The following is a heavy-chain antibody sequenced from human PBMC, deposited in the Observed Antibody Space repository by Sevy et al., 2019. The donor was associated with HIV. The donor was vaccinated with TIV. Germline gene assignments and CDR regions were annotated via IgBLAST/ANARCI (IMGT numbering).Heavy chain of an antibody. V-gene: IGHV1-18*01. Sequence: ASVKVSCKTFGYTFKTYGISWVRQAPGQGLEWMGWISAYSGETNFAQKFQGRVTMTTDTSTSTAYMELSSLRSDDTAVYFCARDKPQGVVIIPGSMWGGVDYWGQGTVVTVSS. D-gene: IGHD2-2*01. CDR2: ISAYSGET. CDR3: ARDKPQGVVIIPGSMWGGVDY. J-gene: IGHJ4*02. CDR1: GYTFKTYG.